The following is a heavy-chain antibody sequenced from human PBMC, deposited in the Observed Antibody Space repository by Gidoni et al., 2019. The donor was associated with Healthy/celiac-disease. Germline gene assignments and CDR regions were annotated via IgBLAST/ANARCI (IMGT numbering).Heavy chain of an antibody. V-gene: IGHV4-39*01. CDR1: GGSIGSRSYY. D-gene: IGHD2-15*01. J-gene: IGHJ6*02. CDR3: ARLSGGSLPYYYYGMDV. CDR2: IYSSGDT. Sequence: QLQLQESGPGLGEPSEALSLTCTVSGGSIGSRSYYWGWIRQPPGKGREWIGSIYSSGDTYYNPSLKSRVTISVDTSKNQFSLKLSSVTAADTAVYYCARLSGGSLPYYYYGMDVWGQGTTVTVSS.